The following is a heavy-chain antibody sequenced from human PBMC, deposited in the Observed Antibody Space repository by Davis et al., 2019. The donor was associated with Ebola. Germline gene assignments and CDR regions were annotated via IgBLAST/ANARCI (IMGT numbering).Heavy chain of an antibody. J-gene: IGHJ5*02. Sequence: SETLSLTCTVSGGSISSYYWSWIRQPPGKGLEWIGYIYYSGSTNYNPSLKSRVTISVDTSKNQFSLKLSSVTAADTSVYYCARLDYWFDPWGQGTLVTVSS. CDR1: GGSISSYY. CDR2: IYYSGST. V-gene: IGHV4-59*08. D-gene: IGHD3/OR15-3a*01. CDR3: ARLDYWFDP.